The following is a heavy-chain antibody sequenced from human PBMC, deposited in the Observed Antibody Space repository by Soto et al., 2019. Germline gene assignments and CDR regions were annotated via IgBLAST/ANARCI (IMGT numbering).Heavy chain of an antibody. V-gene: IGHV4-34*01. CDR3: ARGFCSSASCYSNYYYYTDV. CDR1: GGSFSGFW. CDR2: INHSGST. J-gene: IGHJ6*03. D-gene: IGHD2-2*01. Sequence: QVQLQQWGAGLLKPSETLSLTCAVNGGSFSGFWWTWIRQPPGKGLEWIGEINHSGSTNYNPSLKSRVTISLDTSENQFSLKLSSVTAADTAVYYCARGFCSSASCYSNYYYYTDVWGKGTTVTVSS.